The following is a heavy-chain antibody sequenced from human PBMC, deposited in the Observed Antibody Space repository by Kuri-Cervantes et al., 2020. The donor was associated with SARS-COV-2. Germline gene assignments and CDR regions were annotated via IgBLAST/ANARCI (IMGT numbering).Heavy chain of an antibody. V-gene: IGHV1-69*05. CDR1: GGTFSSYA. Sequence: SVKVSCKASGGTFSSYAISWVRQAPGQGLEWMGGIIPIFGTANYAQKFQGRVTITTDESTSTAYMVLSSLRSEDTAVYYCASSIYSYGTYYYYYYMDVWGKGTTVTVSS. CDR2: IIPIFGTA. CDR3: ASSIYSYGTYYYYYYMDV. D-gene: IGHD5-18*01. J-gene: IGHJ6*03.